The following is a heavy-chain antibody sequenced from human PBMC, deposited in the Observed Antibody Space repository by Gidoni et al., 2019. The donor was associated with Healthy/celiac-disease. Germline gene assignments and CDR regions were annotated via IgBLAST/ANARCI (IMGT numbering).Heavy chain of an antibody. CDR1: GFPFSSYG. CDR2: IWYDGSNK. Sequence: QVQLVESGGGVVQPGRSLRLSCAASGFPFSSYGMHWVRQAPGKGLEWVAVIWYDGSNKYYADSVKGRFTISRDNSKNMLYLQMNSLRAEDTAVYYCARAGMYYDFWSGYLSTYYFDYWGQGTLVTVSS. CDR3: ARAGMYYDFWSGYLSTYYFDY. D-gene: IGHD3-3*01. J-gene: IGHJ4*02. V-gene: IGHV3-33*01.